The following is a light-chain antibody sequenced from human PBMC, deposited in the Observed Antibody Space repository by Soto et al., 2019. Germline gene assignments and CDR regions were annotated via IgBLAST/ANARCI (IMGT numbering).Light chain of an antibody. V-gene: IGKV3-20*01. CDR2: GAS. Sequence: IVMTQSPATLSVSPWERATLSCRASQSVSSNYLAWYQQKPGQAPRLLIYGASSRATGIPDRFSGSGSGTDFTLTISRLEPEDFAVYYCQEYGISRTFGQGTKVDIK. CDR1: QSVSSNY. CDR3: QEYGISRT. J-gene: IGKJ1*01.